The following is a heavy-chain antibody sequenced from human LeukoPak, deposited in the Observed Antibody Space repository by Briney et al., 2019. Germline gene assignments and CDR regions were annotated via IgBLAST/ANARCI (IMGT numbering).Heavy chain of an antibody. CDR2: IYYSGST. V-gene: IGHV4-59*01. CDR3: ARAQYSSSPPLYYYYGMDV. Sequence: SETLSLTCTVSGGSISSYYWSWIRQPPGKELERIGYIYYSGSTNYNPSLKSRVTISVDTSKNQFSLKLSSVTAADTAVYYCARAQYSSSPPLYYYYGMDVWGQGTTVTVS. J-gene: IGHJ6*02. D-gene: IGHD6-6*01. CDR1: GGSISSYY.